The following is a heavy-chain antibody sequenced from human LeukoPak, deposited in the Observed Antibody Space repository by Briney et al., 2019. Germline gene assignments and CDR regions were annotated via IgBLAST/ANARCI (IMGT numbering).Heavy chain of an antibody. D-gene: IGHD6-13*01. Sequence: SETLSLTCTVSGGSISSSSYYWGWIRQPPGKGLEWIGSIYYSGSTYYNPSLKSRVTISVDTSKNQFSLKLSSVTAADTAVYYCARLGGISSWYLIDYWGQGTLVTVSS. CDR1: GGSISSSSYY. V-gene: IGHV4-39*01. J-gene: IGHJ4*02. CDR3: ARLGGISSWYLIDY. CDR2: IYYSGST.